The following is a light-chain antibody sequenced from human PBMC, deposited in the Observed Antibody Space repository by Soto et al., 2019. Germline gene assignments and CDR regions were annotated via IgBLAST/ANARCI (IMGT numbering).Light chain of an antibody. CDR1: QSVGNY. V-gene: IGKV3-11*01. Sequence: EVVLTQSPATLSLSPGERATLSCRSSQSVGNYVAWYRQKPGQAPRLLLYDASNRATGIPARSSGSGSGAVLTLALSNQEPEAFLVDCGQHRRTFGPGTQVHI. J-gene: IGKJ3*01. CDR3: QHRRT. CDR2: DAS.